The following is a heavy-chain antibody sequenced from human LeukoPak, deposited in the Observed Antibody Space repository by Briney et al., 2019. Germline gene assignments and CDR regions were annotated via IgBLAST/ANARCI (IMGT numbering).Heavy chain of an antibody. CDR2: ISWNGGST. CDR1: GFTFDDYA. Sequence: GGSLRLSCAVSGFTFDDYAMHWVRQAPGKGLEWVSLISWNGGSTYYADSVKGRFTVSRDNSKNSLYLQMSSLRAEDTALYYCAKDSGSYRDYIDYWGQGTLVTVSS. D-gene: IGHD1-26*01. V-gene: IGHV3-43D*04. J-gene: IGHJ4*02. CDR3: AKDSGSYRDYIDY.